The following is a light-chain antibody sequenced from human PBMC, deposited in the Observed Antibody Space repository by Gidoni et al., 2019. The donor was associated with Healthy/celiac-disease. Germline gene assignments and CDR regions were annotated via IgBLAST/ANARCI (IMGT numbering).Light chain of an antibody. CDR2: AAS. J-gene: IGKJ4*01. Sequence: DPVTITCRASQSISSYLNWYQQKPGKAPKLLIYAASSLQSGVPSRFSGSGYGTDFTLTISSLQPEDFATYYCQQSYSTPLTFGGGTKVEIK. CDR1: QSISSY. CDR3: QQSYSTPLT. V-gene: IGKV1-39*01.